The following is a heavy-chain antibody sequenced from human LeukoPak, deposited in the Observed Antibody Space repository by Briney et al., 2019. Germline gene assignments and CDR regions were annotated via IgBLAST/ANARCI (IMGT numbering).Heavy chain of an antibody. CDR2: IYYSGST. V-gene: IGHV4-39*01. Sequence: SETLSLTCTVSGGSISSSSYYWGWIRQPPGKGLEWIGSIYYSGSTYYNPSLKSRVTISVDTSKNQFSLKLSSVTAAGTAVYYCARLAYDSSGYYRYYFDYWGQGTLVTVSS. D-gene: IGHD3-22*01. CDR1: GGSISSSSYY. J-gene: IGHJ4*02. CDR3: ARLAYDSSGYYRYYFDY.